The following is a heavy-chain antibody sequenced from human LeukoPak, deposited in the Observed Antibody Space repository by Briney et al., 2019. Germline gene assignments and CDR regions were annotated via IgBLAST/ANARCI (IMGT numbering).Heavy chain of an antibody. V-gene: IGHV3-30*18. CDR3: AKTTTGYSSGRYPSWPVDY. Sequence: GGSLRLSCAASGFTFSDYGMHWARLAPGKGLEWVAHISHDGSSQNYADSVQGRFTISRDNSKNTVYLQMNSLSTEDTAVYYCAKTTTGYSSGRYPSWPVDYWGQGTLVTVSS. D-gene: IGHD6-19*01. CDR2: ISHDGSSQ. CDR1: GFTFSDYG. J-gene: IGHJ4*02.